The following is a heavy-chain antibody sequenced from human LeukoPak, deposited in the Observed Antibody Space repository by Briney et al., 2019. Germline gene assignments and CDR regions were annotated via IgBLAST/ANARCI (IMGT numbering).Heavy chain of an antibody. CDR3: ARDPSYCGGDCYAFDI. V-gene: IGHV1-46*01. D-gene: IGHD2-21*02. CDR2: INPSSGGT. CDR1: GYTFINYY. Sequence: ASVKVSCEASGYTFINYYLHWVRQAPGQGLEWMGIINPSSGGTSYAQKFQGRVTMTRATSTSTVYMELSSLRPEDTAVYYCARDPSYCGGDCYAFDIWGQGTMVTVSS. J-gene: IGHJ3*02.